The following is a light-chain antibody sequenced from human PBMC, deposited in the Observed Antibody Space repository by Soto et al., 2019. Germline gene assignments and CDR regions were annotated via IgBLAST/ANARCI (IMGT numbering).Light chain of an antibody. CDR2: GPS. CDR3: QQNYNTPPFT. Sequence: EIVLTQSPGTLSLSPGERATLSCRASQSDLSSYLAWYQQKPGQAPRLLIYGPSSRATGIPDRFSGSGSGTDFTLTISSLQPEDFAVYYCQQNYNTPPFTFGQGTKVDIK. V-gene: IGKV3-20*01. J-gene: IGKJ2*01. CDR1: QSDLSSY.